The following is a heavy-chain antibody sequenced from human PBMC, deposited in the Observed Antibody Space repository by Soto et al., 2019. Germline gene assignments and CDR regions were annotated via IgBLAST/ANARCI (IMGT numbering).Heavy chain of an antibody. V-gene: IGHV4-59*01. J-gene: IGHJ4*02. CDR1: GGSIRRYY. CDR3: ARMAASLDY. CDR2: IYYSGST. D-gene: IGHD6-13*01. Sequence: LXLTCTSAGGSIRRYYWSWILQPPVKGLEWIGYIYYSGSTNYNPSLKSRVTISVDTSKNQFSLKLSSVTAAQTAVYYCARMAASLDYWGQGTLVTVS.